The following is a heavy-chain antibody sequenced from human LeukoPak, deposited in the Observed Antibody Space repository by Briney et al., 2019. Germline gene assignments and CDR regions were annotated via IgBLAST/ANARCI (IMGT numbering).Heavy chain of an antibody. CDR1: GGSISSDY. J-gene: IGHJ6*03. D-gene: IGHD6-6*01. Sequence: SETLSLTCTVSGGSISSDYWSWIRQPPGKGLEWIGYIYYSGRTNYNPSLMSRVTISGDTSKNQISLKLSSVTAADTAVYYCASVYSSSPVYYYYYMDVWGKGTTVTVSS. V-gene: IGHV4-59*01. CDR3: ASVYSSSPVYYYYYMDV. CDR2: IYYSGRT.